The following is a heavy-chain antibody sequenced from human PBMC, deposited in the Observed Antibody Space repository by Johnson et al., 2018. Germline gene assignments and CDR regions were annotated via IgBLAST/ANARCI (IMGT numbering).Heavy chain of an antibody. Sequence: VQLVESGGGLVQQGGSLRLSCEASGFIFSNYWMHWVRQVPGKGLVWVSRINSDGSGTTYADSVKGRFAISRDNAKTTLYLQMNSLRAEDTAVYYCAKGGTGHFDLWGRGTLVTVSS. V-gene: IGHV3-74*01. J-gene: IGHJ2*01. CDR3: AKGGTGHFDL. CDR1: GFIFSNYW. CDR2: INSDGSGT. D-gene: IGHD3-16*01.